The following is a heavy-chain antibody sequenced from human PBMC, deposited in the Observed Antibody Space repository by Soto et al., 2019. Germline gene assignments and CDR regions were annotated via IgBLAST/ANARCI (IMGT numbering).Heavy chain of an antibody. CDR3: ARQGVGATLSYYYYGMDV. CDR1: GGSIRSSSYY. J-gene: IGHJ6*02. CDR2: IYYSGST. Sequence: SETLSLTCPLSGGSIRSSSYYWVWICKPSWKCLDWIGSIYYSGSTYYNPSLKSRVTISVDTSKNQFSLKLSSVTAADTAVYYCARQGVGATLSYYYYGMDVWGQGTTVT. D-gene: IGHD1-26*01. V-gene: IGHV4-39*01.